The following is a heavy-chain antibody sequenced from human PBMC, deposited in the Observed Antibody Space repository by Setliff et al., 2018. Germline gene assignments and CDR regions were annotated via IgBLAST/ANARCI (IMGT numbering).Heavy chain of an antibody. CDR3: ARGGPTLTISRVLVVSSFDP. CDR1: SDSISPYY. CDR2: FYTSGNT. Sequence: PSETLSLTCTVSSDSISPYYWSWIRQPPGKGLEWIGHFYTSGNTNYNPSLKSRVTISVDTSKNQFSLKLSSVTAADTATYYCARGGPTLTISRVLVVSSFDPWGQGSRVTVSS. D-gene: IGHD3-3*01. V-gene: IGHV4-4*08. J-gene: IGHJ5*02.